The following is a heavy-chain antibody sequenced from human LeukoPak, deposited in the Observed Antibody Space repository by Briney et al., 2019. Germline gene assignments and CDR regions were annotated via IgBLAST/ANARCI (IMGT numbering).Heavy chain of an antibody. J-gene: IGHJ4*02. CDR2: MYPGDSDT. V-gene: IGHV5-51*01. CDR1: GYSFASYW. D-gene: IGHD6-19*01. Sequence: GESLKISCKCSGYSFASYWIAWVRQMPGKGLEWMGIMYPGDSDTRYSPSFQGQVTISADKSISTAYLQWSSLEASDTAMYYCARRSSGGKEFDYWGQGTLVTVSS. CDR3: ARRSSGGKEFDY.